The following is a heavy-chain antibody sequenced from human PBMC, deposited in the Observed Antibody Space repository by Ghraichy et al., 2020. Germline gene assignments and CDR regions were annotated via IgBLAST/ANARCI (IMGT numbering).Heavy chain of an antibody. CDR1: GFTFSSYG. CDR2: ISYDGSNK. CDR3: ASGPIFGAFDI. Sequence: GGSLRLSCAASGFTFSSYGMHWVRQAPGKGLEWVAVISYDGSNKYYADSVKGRFTISRDNSKNTLYLQMNSLRAEDTAVYYCASGPIFGAFDIWGQGTMVTVSS. J-gene: IGHJ3*02. V-gene: IGHV3-30*03. D-gene: IGHD3-3*01.